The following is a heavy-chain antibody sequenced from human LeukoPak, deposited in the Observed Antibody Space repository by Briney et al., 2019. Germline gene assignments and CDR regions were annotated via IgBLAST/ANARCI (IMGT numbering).Heavy chain of an antibody. CDR3: ARDPSSGWYGDFDY. V-gene: IGHV3-53*04. J-gene: IGHJ4*02. CDR2: IYSGGST. CDR1: GFTVSSNY. D-gene: IGHD6-19*01. Sequence: PGGSLRLSCAASGFTVSSNYMSWVRQAPGKGLEWVSVIYSGGSTYYADSVKGRFTISRHNSKNTLYLQMNSLRAEDTAMYYCARDPSSGWYGDFDYWGQGTLVTVSS.